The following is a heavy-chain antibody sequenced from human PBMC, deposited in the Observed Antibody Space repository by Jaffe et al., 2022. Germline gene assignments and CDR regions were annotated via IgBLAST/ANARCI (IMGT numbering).Heavy chain of an antibody. Sequence: EVQLVESGGGLVQPGGSLRLSCAASGFTFSSYSMNWVRQAPGKGLEWVSYISSSSSTIYYADSVKGRFTISRDNAKNSLYLQMNSLRAEDTAVYYCARGGVWFRELFRKSYNMDVWGKGTTVTVSS. V-gene: IGHV3-48*01. CDR2: ISSSSSTI. D-gene: IGHD3-10*01. J-gene: IGHJ6*03. CDR1: GFTFSSYS. CDR3: ARGGVWFRELFRKSYNMDV.